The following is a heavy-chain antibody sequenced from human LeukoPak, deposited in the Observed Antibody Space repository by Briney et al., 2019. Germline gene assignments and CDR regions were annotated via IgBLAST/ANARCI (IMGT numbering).Heavy chain of an antibody. CDR2: ISSRSSTI. J-gene: IGHJ4*02. CDR3: ARDASGSYEDF. Sequence: GGSLRLSCAASGFSFSNYTMNWVRQAPGKGLEWVSYISSRSSTIYYTDSVKGRFTISRENAKNSLYLQMNSLRAEDTAVYYCARDASGSYEDFWGQGTLVTVSS. D-gene: IGHD1-26*01. CDR1: GFSFSNYT. V-gene: IGHV3-48*01.